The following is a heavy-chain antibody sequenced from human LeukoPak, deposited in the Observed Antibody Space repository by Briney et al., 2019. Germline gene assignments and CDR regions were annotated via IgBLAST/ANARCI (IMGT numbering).Heavy chain of an antibody. D-gene: IGHD2-2*01. CDR2: ISSSSSYI. CDR1: GFTFSSYS. V-gene: IGHV3-21*01. J-gene: IGHJ6*02. CDR3: ARATVVPASYYYYGMDV. Sequence: GGSLRLSCAASGFTFSSYSMNWVRQAPGKGLEWVSSISSSSSYIYYADSVKGRFTISRDNAKNSLYLQMNSLRAEDTAVYYCARATVVPASYYYYGMDVWGQGTTVTVSS.